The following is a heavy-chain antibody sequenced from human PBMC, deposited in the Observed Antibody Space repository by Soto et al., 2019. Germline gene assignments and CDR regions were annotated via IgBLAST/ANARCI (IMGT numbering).Heavy chain of an antibody. V-gene: IGHV2-26*01. Sequence: QVTLKESGPVLVNPTETLTLTCTVSGFSLSNARMDVSWFHQPPGKALQGLAYIFSIDEKSYSTSLKIRLTISKYTSKSQVVLTTTNMDPVDTATYYCARISEFTPPDWYFDLWGRGTLVTVSS. CDR3: ARISEFTPPDWYFDL. CDR2: IFSIDEK. J-gene: IGHJ2*01. CDR1: GFSLSNARMD.